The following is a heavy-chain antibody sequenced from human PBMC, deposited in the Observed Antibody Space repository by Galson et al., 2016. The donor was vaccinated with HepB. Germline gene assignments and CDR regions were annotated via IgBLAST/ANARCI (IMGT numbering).Heavy chain of an antibody. V-gene: IGHV1-69*06. Sequence: SVKVSCKASGGTFSSYAISWVRQAPGQGLEWMGGIIPIFGTPNYAQKFQGRVTITADKSTSTAYMELSSLRFEDTAVYYCARMGRGYDFWSGYYYPAYYWGQVTLVTVSS. D-gene: IGHD3-3*01. CDR2: IIPIFGTP. J-gene: IGHJ4*02. CDR1: GGTFSSYA. CDR3: ARMGRGYDFWSGYYYPAYY.